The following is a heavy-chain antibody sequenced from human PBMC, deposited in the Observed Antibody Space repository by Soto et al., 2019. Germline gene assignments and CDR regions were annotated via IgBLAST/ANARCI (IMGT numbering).Heavy chain of an antibody. CDR3: ARGPFRPSAMDV. Sequence: SVKVSFKTSGDNFKKNVFTWVRQAPGQGLEWMGGTIPALGKTHYIEKFQGRVNITVDDATRTVYMEVRDLTSEDTAIYYCARGPFRPSAMDVWGQGTTVTVPS. CDR1: GDNFKKNV. V-gene: IGHV1-69*10. CDR2: TIPALGKT. D-gene: IGHD3-10*01. J-gene: IGHJ6*01.